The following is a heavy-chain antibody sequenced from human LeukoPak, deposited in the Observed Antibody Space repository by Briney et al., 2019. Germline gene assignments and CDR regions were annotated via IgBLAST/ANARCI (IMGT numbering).Heavy chain of an antibody. CDR3: ARDGGNFDY. Sequence: PGGSLRLSRAASGFTFSSYWMSWVRQAPGKGLEWVANIKQDGSGKYYVDSVKGRFTISRDNAKNSLYLQMSSLRAEDTAVYYCARDGGNFDYWGQGTLVTVSS. CDR2: IKQDGSGK. V-gene: IGHV3-7*01. D-gene: IGHD2-15*01. J-gene: IGHJ4*02. CDR1: GFTFSSYW.